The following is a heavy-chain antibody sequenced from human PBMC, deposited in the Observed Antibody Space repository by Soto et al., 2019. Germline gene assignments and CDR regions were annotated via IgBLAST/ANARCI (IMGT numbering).Heavy chain of an antibody. CDR2: IYWDDDK. V-gene: IGHV2-5*02. CDR3: AHRSRSGYGWGNVDY. J-gene: IGHJ4*02. D-gene: IGHD5-12*01. Sequence: QITLKESGPTLVKPTQTLTLTCTFSGFSLSTSGVGVGWIRQPPGKALEWLALIYWDDDKRYSPSLKSRLTITKDTSKNQVVLTMTNMDPVDTATYYCAHRSRSGYGWGNVDYWGQGTLVTVSS. CDR1: GFSLSTSGVG.